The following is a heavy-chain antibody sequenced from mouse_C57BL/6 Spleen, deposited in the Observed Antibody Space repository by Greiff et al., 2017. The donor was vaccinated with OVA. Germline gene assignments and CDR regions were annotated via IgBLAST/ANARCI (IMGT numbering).Heavy chain of an antibody. D-gene: IGHD3-2*02. CDR1: GYAFSSSW. Sequence: VQLQQSGPELVKPGASVKISCKASGYAFSSSWMNWVKQRPGKGLEWIGRIYPGDGDTNYNGKFKGKATLTADKSSSTAYMQLSSLTSEDSAVYFCARGGGSGYAMDYWGQGTSVTVSS. J-gene: IGHJ4*01. V-gene: IGHV1-82*01. CDR2: IYPGDGDT. CDR3: ARGGGSGYAMDY.